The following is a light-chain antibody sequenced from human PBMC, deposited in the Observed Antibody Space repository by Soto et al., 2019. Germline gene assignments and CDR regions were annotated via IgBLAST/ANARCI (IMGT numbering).Light chain of an antibody. Sequence: DIQMTQSPSSLSASVGDRVTITCRASQSISSYLNWYQQKPGKAPKLLIYAASSLQSGVPSRFSGSGSGTDFTLTISSLQPEDFATYYCQQSYSTPLPFGQGTKVDIX. V-gene: IGKV1-39*01. J-gene: IGKJ1*01. CDR3: QQSYSTPLP. CDR2: AAS. CDR1: QSISSY.